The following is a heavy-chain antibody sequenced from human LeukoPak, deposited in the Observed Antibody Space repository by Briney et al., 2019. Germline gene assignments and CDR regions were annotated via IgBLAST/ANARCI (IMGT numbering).Heavy chain of an antibody. CDR1: GFTLDDYV. CDR2: INWNGGRT. J-gene: IGHJ3*02. V-gene: IGHV3-20*04. CDR3: ARVARYRLLLGDAFDI. D-gene: IGHD2-2*01. Sequence: GGSLRLSCAASGFTLDDYVMSWVRQAPGKGLERVSGINWNGGRTGYADSVKGRLTISRDNAKNSLYLQMNSLRAEDTALYYCARVARYRLLLGDAFDIWGQGTMVTVSS.